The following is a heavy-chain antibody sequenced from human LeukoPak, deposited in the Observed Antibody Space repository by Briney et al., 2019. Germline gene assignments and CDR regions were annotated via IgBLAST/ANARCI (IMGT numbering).Heavy chain of an antibody. Sequence: GGSLRLSCAASGFTFSSYWMSWVRQVPGKGLEWVANIKQDGSQEYYVDSVKGRFTISRDNAKNSLYLQMNSLRAEDTAVYYCARDYDFSGYQVNCFDRWGQGTLVTVSS. V-gene: IGHV3-7*01. J-gene: IGHJ5*02. CDR1: GFTFSSYW. CDR2: IKQDGSQE. CDR3: ARDYDFSGYQVNCFDR. D-gene: IGHD3-22*01.